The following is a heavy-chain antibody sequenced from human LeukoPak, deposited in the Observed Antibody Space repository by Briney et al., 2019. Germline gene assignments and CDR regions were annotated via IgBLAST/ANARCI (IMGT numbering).Heavy chain of an antibody. J-gene: IGHJ4*02. CDR1: GFTFSSYS. V-gene: IGHV3-23*01. CDR3: AKRGVVIRVILVGFHKEAYYFDY. Sequence: PGGPLRLSCAASGFTFSSYSMNWVRQAPGKGLEWVAGLSGGGGGTTYADSVKGRFTISRDSAKNTLFLQMNSLRAEDTAVYFCAKRGVVIRVILVGFHKEAYYFDYWGQGALVTVSS. D-gene: IGHD3-22*01. CDR2: LSGGGGGT.